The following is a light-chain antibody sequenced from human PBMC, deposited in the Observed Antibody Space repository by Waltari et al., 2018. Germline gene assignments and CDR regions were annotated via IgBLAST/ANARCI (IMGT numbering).Light chain of an antibody. V-gene: IGKV1-9*01. CDR2: VAS. J-gene: IGKJ4*01. CDR1: EDISGY. Sequence: IQLTQFPSSLSASVGDRVTITCRASEDISGYLAWYQQKPAKAPKLLIYVASTLQSGVPSRFSGSGSGTNFTLTISSLQPEDFATYYCQQLTSYPLTFGGGTKVEIK. CDR3: QQLTSYPLT.